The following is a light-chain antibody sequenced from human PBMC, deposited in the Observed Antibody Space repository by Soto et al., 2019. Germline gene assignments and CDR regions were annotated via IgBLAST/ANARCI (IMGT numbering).Light chain of an antibody. V-gene: IGKV1-5*01. J-gene: IGKJ1*01. Sequence: DVPMTQSPSTLSASVGDRDTITCRASQSISSWLAWYQQKPGKAPKLLIYDASSLESGVPSRFSGSGSGTEFTLTISSLQPDDFATYYCQQYNSYSWTFGQGTKVDIK. CDR1: QSISSW. CDR3: QQYNSYSWT. CDR2: DAS.